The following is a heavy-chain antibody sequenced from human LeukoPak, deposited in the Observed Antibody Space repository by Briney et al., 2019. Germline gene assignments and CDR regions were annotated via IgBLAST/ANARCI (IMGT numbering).Heavy chain of an antibody. J-gene: IGHJ4*02. CDR2: IWYDGSNK. Sequence: PGGSLRLSCAASGFTFSTYWMSWVRQAPGKGLEWVAVIWYDGSNKYYADSVKGRFTISRDNSKNTLYLQMNSLRAEDTAVYYCARDRFPYGDYDFDYWGQGTLVTVSS. V-gene: IGHV3-33*08. CDR3: ARDRFPYGDYDFDY. D-gene: IGHD4-17*01. CDR1: GFTFSTYW.